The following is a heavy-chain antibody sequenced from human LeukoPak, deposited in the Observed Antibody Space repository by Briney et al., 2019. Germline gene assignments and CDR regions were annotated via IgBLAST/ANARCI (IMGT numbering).Heavy chain of an antibody. V-gene: IGHV4-59*01. J-gene: IGHJ4*02. CDR3: ARDYYSASGTFDY. CDR1: GGSISTYY. CDR2: VYYSGST. Sequence: SETLSLTCTVSGGSISTYYWSWIRQPPGTGLEWIGYVYYSGSTNYNPSLKSRVTISIDTSKNQFSLKLSSVTAADTAVYYCARDYYSASGTFDYWGQGTLITVSS. D-gene: IGHD3-10*01.